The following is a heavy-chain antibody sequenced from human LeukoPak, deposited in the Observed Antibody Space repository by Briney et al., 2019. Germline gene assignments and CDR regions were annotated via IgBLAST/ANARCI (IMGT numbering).Heavy chain of an antibody. CDR3: ARGRGIAAAGTFDP. Sequence: SETLSLTCAVYGGSFSGYYWSWIRQPPGKGLEWIGEINHSGSTNYSPSLKSRVTISVDTSKNQSSLKLSSVTAADTAVYYCARGRGIAAAGTFDPWGQGTLVTVSS. CDR2: INHSGST. V-gene: IGHV4-34*01. J-gene: IGHJ5*02. D-gene: IGHD6-13*01. CDR1: GGSFSGYY.